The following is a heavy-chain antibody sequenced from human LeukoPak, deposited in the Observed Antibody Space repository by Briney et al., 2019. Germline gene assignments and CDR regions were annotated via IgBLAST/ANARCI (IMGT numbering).Heavy chain of an antibody. J-gene: IGHJ3*02. CDR1: GYTFTGYY. V-gene: IGHV1-2*02. Sequence: ASVKDSCKASGYTFTGYYMHWVRQAPGQGLEWMGWINPNSGGTNYAQKFQGRVTMTRDTSISTAYMELSRLRSDDTAVYYCARGDSSGWKAFDIWGQGTMVTVSS. D-gene: IGHD6-19*01. CDR3: ARGDSSGWKAFDI. CDR2: INPNSGGT.